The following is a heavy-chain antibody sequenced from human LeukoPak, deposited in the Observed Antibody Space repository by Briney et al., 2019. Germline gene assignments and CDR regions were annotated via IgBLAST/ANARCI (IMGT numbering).Heavy chain of an antibody. Sequence: GASVKVSCKASGYTFTSYDINWVRQATGQGLEWMGIINPSGGSTSYAQKFQGRVTMTRDTSTSTVYMELSSLRSEDTAVYYCARVPYYYDSSGYWGAPFDYWGQGTLVTVSS. CDR3: ARVPYYYDSSGYWGAPFDY. CDR1: GYTFTSYD. D-gene: IGHD3-22*01. V-gene: IGHV1-46*01. CDR2: INPSGGST. J-gene: IGHJ4*02.